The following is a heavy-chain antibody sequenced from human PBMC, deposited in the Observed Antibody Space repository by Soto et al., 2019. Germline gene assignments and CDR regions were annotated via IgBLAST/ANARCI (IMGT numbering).Heavy chain of an antibody. J-gene: IGHJ3*02. D-gene: IGHD6-19*01. V-gene: IGHV3-33*01. CDR3: ARGPYSSGWYVTFDI. CDR2: IWYDGNNK. Sequence: GGSLRLSCAASGFTFSNYCMHWVRQAPGKGLEWVADIWYDGNNKFYADSVKGRFTLSRDNSKNTLFLQMNSLRAEDTAVYYCARGPYSSGWYVTFDIWGQGTMVTVSS. CDR1: GFTFSNYC.